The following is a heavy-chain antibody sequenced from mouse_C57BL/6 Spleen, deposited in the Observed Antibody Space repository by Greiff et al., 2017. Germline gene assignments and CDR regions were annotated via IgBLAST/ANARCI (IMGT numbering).Heavy chain of an antibody. J-gene: IGHJ2*01. CDR1: GYAFSSYW. CDR2: IYPGDGDT. CDR3: ARGDYGSSYLFDY. Sequence: VLLQQSGAELVKPGASVKISCKASGYAFSSYWMNWVKQRPGKGLEWIGKIYPGDGDTNYNGKVKGKATLTADKSSSTAYMQLSSLTSEDSAVYFGARGDYGSSYLFDYWGQGTTLTVPS. V-gene: IGHV1-80*01. D-gene: IGHD1-1*01.